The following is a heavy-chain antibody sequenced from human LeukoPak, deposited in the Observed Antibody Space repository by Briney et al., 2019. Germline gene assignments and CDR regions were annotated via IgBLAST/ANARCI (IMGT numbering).Heavy chain of an antibody. V-gene: IGHV1-2*02. D-gene: IGHD4-17*01. CDR2: INPNSGGT. CDR1: GYTFTGYY. Sequence: ASVKVSCKASGYTFTGYYMHWVRQAPGQGLEWMGWINPNSGGTKYTQKFQGRVTMTRDMSTSTVYMELSSLRSEDTAVYYCARAPDYGDYFDYWGQGTLVTVSS. CDR3: ARAPDYGDYFDY. J-gene: IGHJ4*02.